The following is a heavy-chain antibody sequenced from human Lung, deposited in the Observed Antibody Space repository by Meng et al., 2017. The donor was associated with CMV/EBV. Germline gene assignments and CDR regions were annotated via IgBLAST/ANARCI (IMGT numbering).Heavy chain of an antibody. J-gene: IGHJ4*02. V-gene: IGHV4-4*02. Sequence: QVQLQESGPGLVKPSGTLSLTCGASGVSISSSNWWTWVRQPPGKGLEWIGESDHSGNTYYNPSVKSRVTISVDKSKNVFSLNLSSVTAADTAVYYCATVRGGCARTSCYVENWGQGTLVTVSS. D-gene: IGHD2-2*01. CDR1: GVSISSSNW. CDR3: ATVRGGCARTSCYVEN. CDR2: SDHSGNT.